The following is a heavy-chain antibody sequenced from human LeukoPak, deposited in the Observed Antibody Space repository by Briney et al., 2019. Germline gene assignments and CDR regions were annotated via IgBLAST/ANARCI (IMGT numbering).Heavy chain of an antibody. J-gene: IGHJ4*02. CDR3: ASSRGYSYGNRRDDY. CDR2: IYYSGST. CDR1: GGSISSSSYY. D-gene: IGHD5-18*01. V-gene: IGHV4-31*03. Sequence: SETLSLTCTVSGGSISSSSYYWGWIRQPPGKGLEWIGYIYYSGSTYYNPSLKSRVTISVDTSKNQFSLKLSSVTAADTAVYYCASSRGYSYGNRRDDYWGQGTLVTVSS.